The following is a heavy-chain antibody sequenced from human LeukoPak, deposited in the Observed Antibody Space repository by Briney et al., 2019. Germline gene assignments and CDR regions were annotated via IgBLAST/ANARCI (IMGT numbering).Heavy chain of an antibody. J-gene: IGHJ4*02. Sequence: PGGSLRLSCAASGFTFSSYGMHWVRQAPGKGLEWVAVISYDGSNKYYADSVKGRFTISRDNSKNTLYLQMNSLRAEDTAVYYCAKDLHVYYYGSGSPGYWGQGTLVTVSS. CDR2: ISYDGSNK. D-gene: IGHD3-10*01. V-gene: IGHV3-30*18. CDR3: AKDLHVYYYGSGSPGY. CDR1: GFTFSSYG.